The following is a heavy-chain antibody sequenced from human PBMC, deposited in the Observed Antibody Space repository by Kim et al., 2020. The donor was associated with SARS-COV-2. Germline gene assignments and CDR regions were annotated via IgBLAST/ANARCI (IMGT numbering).Heavy chain of an antibody. D-gene: IGHD3-3*01. V-gene: IGHV1-3*01. CDR1: GYTFSNYA. J-gene: IGHJ4*02. CDR2: TNAGSGNT. CDR3: ARGGAVLRFLEWLSSYFDY. Sequence: ASVKVSCKASGYTFSNYAMHWVRQAPGQRLEWMGWTNAGSGNTEYSQKFQGRLIITRDTSASTAYMELSSLRSEDTAVYYCARGGAVLRFLEWLSSYFDYWGQGTLGTVSS.